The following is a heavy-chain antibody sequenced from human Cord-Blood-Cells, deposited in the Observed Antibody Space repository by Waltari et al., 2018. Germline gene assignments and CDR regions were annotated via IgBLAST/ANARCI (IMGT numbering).Heavy chain of an antibody. V-gene: IGHV1-69*01. Sequence: QVQLVPSGAEVKKPGSSVKVSCKASGGTVSSYAVSWVRQAPGQGLEWMGGIIPIFGTANYAQKFQGRVTITADESTSTAYMELSSLRSEDTAVYYCATSAVPAHYYYYYMDVWGKGTTVTVSS. CDR1: GGTVSSYA. CDR3: ATSAVPAHYYYYYMDV. CDR2: IIPIFGTA. D-gene: IGHD2-2*01. J-gene: IGHJ6*03.